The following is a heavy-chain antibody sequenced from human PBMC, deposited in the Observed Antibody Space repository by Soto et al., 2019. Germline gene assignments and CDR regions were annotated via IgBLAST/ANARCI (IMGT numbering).Heavy chain of an antibody. D-gene: IGHD5-12*01. CDR2: IYYSGTT. V-gene: IGHV4-31*03. J-gene: IGHJ4*02. CDR3: ARDFWSGYGYFDS. Sequence: QVQLRESGPGLVTPSQTLSLTCTVSGGSISSSGPYWSWIRQPPGKGLEWIGYIYYSGTTYFNPSLVSRLTLSVDTSKNQFSLKLNSVTAADTAVYFCARDFWSGYGYFDSWGQGTLVTVSS. CDR1: GGSISSSGPY.